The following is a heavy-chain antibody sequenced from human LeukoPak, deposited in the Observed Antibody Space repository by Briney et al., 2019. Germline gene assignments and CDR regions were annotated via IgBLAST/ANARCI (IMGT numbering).Heavy chain of an antibody. J-gene: IGHJ6*02. CDR1: GYTLTELS. V-gene: IGHV1-24*01. CDR2: FDPEDGET. Sequence: ASVKVSCKVSGYTLTELSMHWVRQAPGKGREGMGGFDPEDGETIYAQKFQGRVTMTEDTSTDTAYMELSSLRSEDTAVYYCATMFHDQSRLYSSSWLDVWGQGTTVTVSS. D-gene: IGHD6-13*01. CDR3: ATMFHDQSRLYSSSWLDV.